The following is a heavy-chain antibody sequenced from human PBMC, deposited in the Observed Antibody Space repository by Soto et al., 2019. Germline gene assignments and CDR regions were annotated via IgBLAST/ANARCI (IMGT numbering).Heavy chain of an antibody. Sequence: SETLSLTCTVSGGSISSSSYYWGWIRQPPGKGLEWIGSIYYSGSTYYNPSLKSRVTISVDTSKNQFSLKLSSVTAADTAVYYCARHLETGPTLVPQPDYWGKGTLVTVSP. D-gene: IGHD1-7*01. J-gene: IGHJ4*02. CDR1: GGSISSSSYY. CDR2: IYYSGST. CDR3: ARHLETGPTLVPQPDY. V-gene: IGHV4-39*01.